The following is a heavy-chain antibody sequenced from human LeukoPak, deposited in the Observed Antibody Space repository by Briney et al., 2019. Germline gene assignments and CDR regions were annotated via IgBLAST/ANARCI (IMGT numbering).Heavy chain of an antibody. CDR3: AKGSRRHCISTICYTLDY. CDR1: GFTFNSYD. Sequence: GGTLRLSCAASGFTFNSYDMNWVRQAPGQGLEWVSTISGSGGSAYYADPVRGRFAISRDNSKNTLYLQMNSLRAEDTAVYYCAKGSRRHCISTICYTLDYWGQGTLVTVSS. CDR2: ISGSGGSA. D-gene: IGHD2-2*02. J-gene: IGHJ4*02. V-gene: IGHV3-23*01.